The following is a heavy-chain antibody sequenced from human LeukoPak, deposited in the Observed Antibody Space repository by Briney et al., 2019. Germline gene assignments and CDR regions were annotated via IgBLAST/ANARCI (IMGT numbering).Heavy chain of an antibody. J-gene: IGHJ2*01. D-gene: IGHD7-27*01. V-gene: IGHV4-59*08. Sequence: SETLSLTCTVSGGSISSYFWSWIRQPPGKALEWIGYIFYSGSGNYNPSLKSRVTISVDTSKNQFSLKLSSMTAADTAVYYCARANWGSKYFDLWGRGTLLTVSS. CDR1: GGSISSYF. CDR3: ARANWGSKYFDL. CDR2: IFYSGSG.